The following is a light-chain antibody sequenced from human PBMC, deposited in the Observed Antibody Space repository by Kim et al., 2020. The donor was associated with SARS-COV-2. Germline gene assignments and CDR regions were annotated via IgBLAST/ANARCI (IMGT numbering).Light chain of an antibody. CDR2: GNS. J-gene: IGLJ3*02. Sequence: RVTIPCTGSSSNIGAGFDVHWYQQVPRTAPKLLIYGNSNRPSGVPDRFSGSKSGTSASLAITGLQAEDEADYYCQSYDSSLSGSVFGGGTQLTVL. V-gene: IGLV1-40*01. CDR1: SSNIGAGFD. CDR3: QSYDSSLSGSV.